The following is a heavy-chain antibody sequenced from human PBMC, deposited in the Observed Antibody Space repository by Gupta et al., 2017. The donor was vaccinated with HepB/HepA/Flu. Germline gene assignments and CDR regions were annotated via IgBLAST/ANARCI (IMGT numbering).Heavy chain of an antibody. Sequence: QLQLQESGPGLVKPSETLSLTCTVSGGSISSSSYYWGWIRQPPGKGLEWIGSIYYSGSTYYNPSLKSRVTISVDTSKNQFSLKLSSVTAADTAVYYCARQGAVRAPMDVWGKGTTVTVSS. J-gene: IGHJ6*04. D-gene: IGHD3-10*01. V-gene: IGHV4-39*01. CDR3: ARQGAVRAPMDV. CDR1: GGSISSSSYY. CDR2: IYYSGST.